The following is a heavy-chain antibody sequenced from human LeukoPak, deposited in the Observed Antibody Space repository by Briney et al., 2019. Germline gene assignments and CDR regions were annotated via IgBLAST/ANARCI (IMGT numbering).Heavy chain of an antibody. CDR2: TNPKTGGT. CDR1: GYTFTDHY. D-gene: IGHD2/OR15-2a*01. J-gene: IGHJ4*02. V-gene: IGHV1-2*02. Sequence: ASVKVSCKASGYTFTDHYIHWVRQAPGQGLAWVGWTNPKTGGTKYAQRFQDRVTMSRDTSIRTAYMELRRLMSDDTAVYYCVLAMGEYFDYWGQGTLVTVSS. CDR3: VLAMGEYFDY.